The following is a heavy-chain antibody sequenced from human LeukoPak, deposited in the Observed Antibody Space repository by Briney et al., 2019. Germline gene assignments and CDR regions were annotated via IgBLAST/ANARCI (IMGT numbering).Heavy chain of an antibody. CDR3: ARHWRPHDAFDI. Sequence: GGSLRLSCAASGIAFSSYAMHWVRQGPGKGLEWVALVSYDGGSKYYADSVRGRITISRDNSKNTLHLQMNSLRTEDTAVYYCARHWRPHDAFDIWGQGTMVTVSS. CDR2: VSYDGGSK. D-gene: IGHD3-3*01. V-gene: IGHV3-30-3*01. CDR1: GIAFSSYA. J-gene: IGHJ3*02.